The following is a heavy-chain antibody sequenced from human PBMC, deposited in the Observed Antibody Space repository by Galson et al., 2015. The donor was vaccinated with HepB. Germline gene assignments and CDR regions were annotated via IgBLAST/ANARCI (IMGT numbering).Heavy chain of an antibody. CDR3: ARSRTGFWSGYIFDY. V-gene: IGHV5-10-1*01. CDR1: GYSFTSYW. Sequence: QSGAEVKKPGESLRISCKGSGYSFTSYWISWVRQMPGKGLEWMGRIDPSDSYTNYSPSFQGHVTISADKSSSTAYLQWSSLKASDTAMYYCARSRTGFWSGYIFDYWGQGTLVTVSS. J-gene: IGHJ4*02. D-gene: IGHD3-3*01. CDR2: IDPSDSYT.